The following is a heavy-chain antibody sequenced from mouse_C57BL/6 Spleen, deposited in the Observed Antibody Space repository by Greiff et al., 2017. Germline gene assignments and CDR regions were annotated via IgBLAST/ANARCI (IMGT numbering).Heavy chain of an antibody. V-gene: IGHV1-18*01. D-gene: IGHD2-5*01. CDR3: ARRDYYSNYVGYAMDD. CDR1: GYTFTDYN. J-gene: IGHJ4*01. Sequence: EVQLQQSGPELVKPGASVKIPCKASGYTFTDYNMDWVKQSHGKSLEWIGDINPNNGGTIYNQKFKGKATLTVDKSSSTAYMELRSLTSEDTAVYYCARRDYYSNYVGYAMDDWGQGTSVTVSS. CDR2: INPNNGGT.